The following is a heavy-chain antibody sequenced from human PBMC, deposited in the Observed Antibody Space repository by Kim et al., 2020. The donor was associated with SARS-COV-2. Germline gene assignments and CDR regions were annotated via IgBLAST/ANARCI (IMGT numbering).Heavy chain of an antibody. V-gene: IGHV1-18*01. D-gene: IGHD3-22*01. CDR2: ISAYNGNT. CDR3: ARNSYYYDSSGYYGGDY. CDR1: GYTFTSYG. Sequence: ASVKVSCKASGYTFTSYGISWVRQAPGQGLEWMGWISAYNGNTNYAQKLQGRVTMTTDTSTSTAYMELRSLRSDDTAVYYCARNSYYYDSSGYYGGDYWGQGTLVTVSS. J-gene: IGHJ4*02.